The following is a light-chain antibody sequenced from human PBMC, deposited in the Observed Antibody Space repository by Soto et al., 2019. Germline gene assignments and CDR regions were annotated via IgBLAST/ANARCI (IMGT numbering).Light chain of an antibody. Sequence: DIQMTQSPSTLSASVGDRVTITCRASQSINSWLAWHQQKPGKAPKLLIQKASSLESGVPSRFSGSASGTEFTLTISSLQPDDFATYYCQQYETYSRTFGQGTKVEIK. J-gene: IGKJ1*01. CDR1: QSINSW. CDR2: KAS. V-gene: IGKV1-5*03. CDR3: QQYETYSRT.